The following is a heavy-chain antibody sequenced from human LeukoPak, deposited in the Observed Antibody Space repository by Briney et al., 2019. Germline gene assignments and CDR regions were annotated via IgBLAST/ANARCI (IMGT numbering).Heavy chain of an antibody. CDR2: IRYSGST. V-gene: IGHV4-39*01. CDR1: GGSISSSSYY. D-gene: IGHD3-3*01. Sequence: PSETLSLTCTVSGGSISSSSYYWGWIRQPPGKGLEWIGSIRYSGSTYYNPSLKSGVTLSADTSKNQFSLQLSSVPAADTAVYYCADYDFWSGFYYMDVWGKGTTVTVSS. J-gene: IGHJ6*03. CDR3: ADYDFWSGFYYMDV.